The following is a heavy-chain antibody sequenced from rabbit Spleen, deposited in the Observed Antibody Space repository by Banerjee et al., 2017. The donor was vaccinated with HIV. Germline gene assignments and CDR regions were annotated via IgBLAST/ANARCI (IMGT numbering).Heavy chain of an antibody. D-gene: IGHD1-1*01. CDR1: GFSFSDRDV. Sequence: QEQLEESGGGLVKPEGSLTLTCKASGFSFSDRDVMCWVRQAPGKGLEWIACINTATGKAVYATWAKGRFTISRTSSTTVTLQMTSLTVADTAIYFCARDLIGVIGWNFNLWGQGTLVTVS. J-gene: IGHJ4*01. CDR3: ARDLIGVIGWNFNL. CDR2: INTATGKA. V-gene: IGHV1S45*01.